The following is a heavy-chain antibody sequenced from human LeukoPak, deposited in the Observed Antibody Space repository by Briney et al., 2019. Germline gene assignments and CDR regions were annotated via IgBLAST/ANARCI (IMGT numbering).Heavy chain of an antibody. CDR1: GGSISSYY. Sequence: SETLSLTCTVSGGSISSYYWSWIRQPPGKGLEWIGYMYYSGNTNYNPSLKSRVTISVDTSKNQFSLKLSSLTAAGTAVYYCASLSLVRYYFDYWGQGTLVTVSS. CDR2: MYYSGNT. J-gene: IGHJ4*02. CDR3: ASLSLVRYYFDY. D-gene: IGHD3-10*01. V-gene: IGHV4-59*01.